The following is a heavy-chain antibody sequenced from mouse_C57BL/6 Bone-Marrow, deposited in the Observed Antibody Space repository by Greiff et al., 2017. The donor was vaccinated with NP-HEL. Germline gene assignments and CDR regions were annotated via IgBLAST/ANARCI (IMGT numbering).Heavy chain of an antibody. Sequence: VKLMESGPGILQSSQTLSLTCSFSGFSLSTSGMGVSWIRQPSGKGLEWLAHIYWDDDKRYNPSLKSRLTISKDTSRNQVFLKITSVDTADTATYYCARNRWLLPLWYFDVWGTGTTVTVSS. CDR3: ARNRWLLPLWYFDV. J-gene: IGHJ1*03. CDR1: GFSLSTSGMG. V-gene: IGHV8-12*01. CDR2: IYWDDDK. D-gene: IGHD2-3*01.